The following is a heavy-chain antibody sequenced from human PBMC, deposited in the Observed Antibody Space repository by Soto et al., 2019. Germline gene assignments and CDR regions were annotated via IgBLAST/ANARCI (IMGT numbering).Heavy chain of an antibody. D-gene: IGHD3-10*01. CDR1: GYTFTSYE. J-gene: IGHJ4*02. Sequence: QVQLVQSGAEVKKPGASVKVSCKASGYTFTSYEINWVRQATGQGLEWMGWMNPNSGDTGYAQKFQVRGTMTRNTSIRTAYMELSSLRSEDTAVYYCARGELLWFGELLRWGQGTLVTVSS. CDR2: MNPNSGDT. CDR3: ARGELLWFGELLR. V-gene: IGHV1-8*01.